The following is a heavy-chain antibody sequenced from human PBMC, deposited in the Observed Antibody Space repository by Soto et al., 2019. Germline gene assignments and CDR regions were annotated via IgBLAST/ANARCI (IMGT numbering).Heavy chain of an antibody. V-gene: IGHV4-31*03. CDR3: GRISSHGDYAF. D-gene: IGHD4-17*01. CDR1: GGSISSPNFY. Sequence: SETLSLTCTVSGGSISSPNFYWSWIRQHPGKGLEWIGHIYYNGTTYYNPTLKSRVSISVDTSKNQFSLKLSSVTAADTAVYYCGRISSHGDYAFWGKGTLVTVSS. CDR2: IYYNGTT. J-gene: IGHJ4*02.